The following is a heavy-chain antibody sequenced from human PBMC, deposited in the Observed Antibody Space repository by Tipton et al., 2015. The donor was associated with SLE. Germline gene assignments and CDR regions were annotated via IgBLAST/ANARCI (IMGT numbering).Heavy chain of an antibody. CDR2: INPNSGGT. V-gene: IGHV1-2*02. Sequence: QGQLVQSGAEVKKPGASVKVSCKASGYTFTGYYMHWVRQAPGQGLEWMGWINPNSGGTNYAQKFQGRVTMTRDTSISTAYMELSRLRSDDTAVYYCARDYHVDITGYYMDVWGKGTTVTVSS. J-gene: IGHJ6*03. D-gene: IGHD5-12*01. CDR3: ARDYHVDITGYYMDV. CDR1: GYTFTGYY.